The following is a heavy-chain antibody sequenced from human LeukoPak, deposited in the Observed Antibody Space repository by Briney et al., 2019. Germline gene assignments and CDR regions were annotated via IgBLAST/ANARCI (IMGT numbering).Heavy chain of an antibody. CDR3: ARDLSPMSSGSYDRSYYFDY. J-gene: IGHJ4*02. D-gene: IGHD1-26*01. CDR1: GFTFSNYW. CDR2: IKQDGSEK. V-gene: IGHV3-7*01. Sequence: PGGSLRLSCAASGFTFSNYWMSWVRQARRKGLEWVANIKQDGSEKYVDSVRGRFTVSRDNADNSLYLQMNSLRAEDTAKYYCARDLSPMSSGSYDRSYYFDYWGQGTLVTVSS.